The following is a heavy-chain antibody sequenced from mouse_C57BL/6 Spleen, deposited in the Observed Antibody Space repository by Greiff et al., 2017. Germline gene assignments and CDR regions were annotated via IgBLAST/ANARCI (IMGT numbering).Heavy chain of an antibody. CDR1: GYTFTDYY. CDR3: ARDYDYDFWFAY. D-gene: IGHD2-4*01. V-gene: IGHV1-76*01. Sequence: VKLQQSGAELVRPGASVKLSCKASGYTFTDYYINWVKQRPGQGLEWIARIYPGSGNTYYNEKFKGKATLTAEKSSSTAYMQLSSLTSEDSAVYFCARDYDYDFWFAYWGQGTLVTVSA. CDR2: IYPGSGNT. J-gene: IGHJ3*01.